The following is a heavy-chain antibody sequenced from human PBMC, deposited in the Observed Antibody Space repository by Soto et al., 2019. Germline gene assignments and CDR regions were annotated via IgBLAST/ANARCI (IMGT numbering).Heavy chain of an antibody. D-gene: IGHD3-16*01. J-gene: IGHJ4*02. CDR3: SADLPDWGAYAFDY. CDR1: GFTFNGAW. Sequence: EVQLVESGGGLVEPGGSLRLSCAASGFTFNGAWMNWVRQGPGKGPEWVGRVKSKVDGETIDYAAPVKGRFTISRDDSRNMVYLQMNSLSTEDTAMYYCSADLPDWGAYAFDYWGQGALVTVSS. V-gene: IGHV3-15*07. CDR2: VKSKVDGETI.